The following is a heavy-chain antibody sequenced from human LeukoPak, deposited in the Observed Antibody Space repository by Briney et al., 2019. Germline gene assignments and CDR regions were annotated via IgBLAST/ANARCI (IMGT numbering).Heavy chain of an antibody. CDR3: ARTVTTRLFYFDY. CDR1: GYSFNKYA. D-gene: IGHD4-11*01. Sequence: ASVKVSCKASGYSFNKYAMNWVRQVPGKGLEWMGWINTKTEKTTYAQAFTGRFVFSLDTSVSTAYLQIDSLRADDTAVYYCARTVTTRLFYFDYWGQGSLVTVSS. CDR2: INTKTEKT. V-gene: IGHV7-4-1*01. J-gene: IGHJ4*02.